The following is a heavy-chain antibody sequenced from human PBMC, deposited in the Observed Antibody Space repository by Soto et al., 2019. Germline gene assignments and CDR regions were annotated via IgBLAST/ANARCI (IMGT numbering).Heavy chain of an antibody. CDR1: GFTFSSYA. J-gene: IGHJ4*02. CDR2: ISYDGSNK. CDR3: ASAFRAPSRKWLTSPPLDS. V-gene: IGHV3-30-3*01. D-gene: IGHD3-22*01. Sequence: GGSLRLSCAASGFTFSSYAMHWVRQAPGKGLEWVAVISYDGSNKYYADSVKGRFTISRDNSKNTLYLQMNSLRAEDTAVYYCASAFRAPSRKWLTSPPLDSWGQGTLVTVSS.